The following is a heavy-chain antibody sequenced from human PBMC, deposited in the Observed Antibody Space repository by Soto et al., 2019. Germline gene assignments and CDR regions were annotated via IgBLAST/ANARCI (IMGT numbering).Heavy chain of an antibody. V-gene: IGHV3-30*18. J-gene: IGHJ6*02. Sequence: GGSLRLSCVASGFTFSSYGMHWVRQAPGKGLEWVAGISYDGSNKYYADSVKGRFTISRDNSKNTLYLQMNSLRAEDTAVYYCAKGESKGVTRYYYYGMDVWGQGTTVTVSS. D-gene: IGHD4-4*01. CDR1: GFTFSSYG. CDR3: AKGESKGVTRYYYYGMDV. CDR2: ISYDGSNK.